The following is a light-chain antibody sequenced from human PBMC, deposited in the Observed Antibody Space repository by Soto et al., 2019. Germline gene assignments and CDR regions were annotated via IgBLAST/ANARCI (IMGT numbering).Light chain of an antibody. Sequence: EIVLTQSPVTLSLSPGERATLSCRASRSFASSYLGWYQQKPGQAPRPPIYAASTRATGIPDRFSGSGSATDFTLTISRLEPEDSAVYYCQHYDSSPPYTFGQGTKVDIK. CDR1: RSFASSY. V-gene: IGKV3-20*01. CDR3: QHYDSSPPYT. CDR2: AAS. J-gene: IGKJ2*01.